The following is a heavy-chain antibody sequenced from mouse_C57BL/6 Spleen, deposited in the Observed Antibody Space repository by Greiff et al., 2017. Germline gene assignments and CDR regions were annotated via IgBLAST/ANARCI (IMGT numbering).Heavy chain of an antibody. Sequence: EVQVVESGPGLVKPSQSLSLTCSVTGYSITSGYYWNWIRQFPGNKLEWMGYISYDGSNNYNPSLKNRISITSDTSKNQFFLKLNSVTTEDTATYYCAQIYYGNLYYFDYWGQGTTLTVSS. CDR2: ISYDGSN. J-gene: IGHJ2*01. CDR1: GYSITSGYY. D-gene: IGHD2-1*01. V-gene: IGHV3-6*01. CDR3: AQIYYGNLYYFDY.